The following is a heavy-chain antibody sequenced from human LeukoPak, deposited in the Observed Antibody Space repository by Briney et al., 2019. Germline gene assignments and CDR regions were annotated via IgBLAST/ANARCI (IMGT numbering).Heavy chain of an antibody. CDR3: ARDRGRNWFDP. CDR1: GFTFSSYS. Sequence: PGGSLRLSCAASGFTFSSYSMNWVRQAPGKGLEWVSAISGSGGSTYYADSVKGRFTISRDNSKNTLYLQMNSLRAEDTAVYYCARDRGRNWFDPWGQGTLVTVSS. CDR2: ISGSGGST. J-gene: IGHJ5*02. V-gene: IGHV3-23*01.